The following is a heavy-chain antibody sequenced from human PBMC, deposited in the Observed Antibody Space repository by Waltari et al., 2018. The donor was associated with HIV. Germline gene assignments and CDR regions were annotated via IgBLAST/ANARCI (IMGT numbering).Heavy chain of an antibody. CDR2: IGTSSSTI. J-gene: IGHJ6*02. Sequence: SCAASGFSFSTYSMNWVRQAPGKGLEWVSYIGTSSSTIYYADSVKGRFTISRDNAKNSLYLQMNSLRAEDTAVYYCTRDEVTYSGASYYYGMDVWGQGTTVTVSS. CDR3: TRDEVTYSGASYYYGMDV. V-gene: IGHV3-48*04. D-gene: IGHD2-21*01. CDR1: GFSFSTYS.